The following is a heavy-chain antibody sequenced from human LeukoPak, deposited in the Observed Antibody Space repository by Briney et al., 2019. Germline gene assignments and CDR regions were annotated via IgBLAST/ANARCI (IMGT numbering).Heavy chain of an antibody. CDR2: INWNGGST. Sequence: GGSLRLSCAASGFTFDDYGMSWVRQAPGKGLEWVSGINWNGGSTGYADSVKGRFTISRDNAKNSLYLQMNSLRTEDSAVYFCAKDFRVGARSFDYWDQGTLVTVSS. CDR1: GFTFDDYG. D-gene: IGHD1-26*01. J-gene: IGHJ4*02. CDR3: AKDFRVGARSFDY. V-gene: IGHV3-20*04.